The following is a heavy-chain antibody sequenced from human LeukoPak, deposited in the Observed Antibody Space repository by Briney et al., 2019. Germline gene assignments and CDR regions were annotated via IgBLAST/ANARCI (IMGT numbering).Heavy chain of an antibody. J-gene: IGHJ3*02. V-gene: IGHV1-69*04. D-gene: IGHD3-10*01. CDR3: ARGGASGGHAFDI. Sequence: ASVKVSCKASGGTFSDHVISWVRQAPGQGLEWMGRILPMLGITNSAQKFQGRVTITADKSTSTAYMELSSLRSEDTAVYYCARGGASGGHAFDIWGQGTMVTDSP. CDR2: ILPMLGIT. CDR1: GGTFSDHV.